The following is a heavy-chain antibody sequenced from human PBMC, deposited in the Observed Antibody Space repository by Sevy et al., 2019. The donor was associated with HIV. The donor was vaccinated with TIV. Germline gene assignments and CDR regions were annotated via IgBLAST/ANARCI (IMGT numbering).Heavy chain of an antibody. Sequence: GGSLRLSCAASGFTFSSYAMHWVRQAPGKGLEWVAAIPYDGSSKYYADSVKGRLTISRDNSKNTLYLQMNSLRAEDTAVYYCAKEGYDSSGSTYFDNWGQGTQVTVSS. CDR2: IPYDGSSK. D-gene: IGHD3-22*01. V-gene: IGHV3-30*18. CDR1: GFTFSSYA. CDR3: AKEGYDSSGSTYFDN. J-gene: IGHJ4*02.